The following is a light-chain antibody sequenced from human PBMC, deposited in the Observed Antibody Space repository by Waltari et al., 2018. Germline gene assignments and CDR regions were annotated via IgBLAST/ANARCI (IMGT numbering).Light chain of an antibody. CDR3: QQYDYGPWT. J-gene: IGKJ1*01. CDR1: RSVRST. V-gene: IGKV3D-15*01. CDR2: GTS. Sequence: SSRARRSVRSTFAWFQQKPGQPPRFLIYGTSTRATGIPARFTGSGSGTEFSLTISSLQPEDFATYYCQQYDYGPWTFGQGTRVETK.